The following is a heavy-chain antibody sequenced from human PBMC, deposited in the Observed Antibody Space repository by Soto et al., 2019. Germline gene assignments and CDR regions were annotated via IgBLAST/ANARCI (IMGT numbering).Heavy chain of an antibody. CDR3: ARAISGYVT. V-gene: IGHV1-3*01. CDR2: INAGNGDT. Sequence: QFQLVQSGAEMKKPGASVKLSCKTSGINYNTYAIHWVRQAPGQGLEWMGWINAGNGDTRYSQNFQGRVTLTRDTSASTAYMDLDSLKSEDTGLYYCARAISGYVTWGQGTLVTVSS. D-gene: IGHD5-12*01. J-gene: IGHJ4*02. CDR1: GINYNTYA.